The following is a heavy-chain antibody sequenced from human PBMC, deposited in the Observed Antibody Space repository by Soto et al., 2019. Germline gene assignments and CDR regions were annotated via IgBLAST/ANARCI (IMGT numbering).Heavy chain of an antibody. CDR3: ASPGIAADGTFDY. CDR2: IIPIFRTT. CDR1: GGTFGSYA. Sequence: SVNVSWKSYGGTFGSYAISWVRQAAGQGPEGXGVIIPIFRTTNFSQKFQSRVTIPAHKSTSTAYMELSSLRSEDTAVDYCASPGIAADGTFDYWGQGTLVTVS. J-gene: IGHJ4*02. D-gene: IGHD6-13*01. V-gene: IGHV1-69*06.